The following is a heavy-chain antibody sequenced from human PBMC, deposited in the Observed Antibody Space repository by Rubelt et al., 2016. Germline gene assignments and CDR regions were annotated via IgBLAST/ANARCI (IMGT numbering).Heavy chain of an antibody. Sequence: GQLVQSGAEVKEPGASVKVSCKASGYTFTSYDINRVRQASGQGLEWMGWFNPNSGGTEYAQNFQGRVTMTRDTSISTAYMELSRLRSDDTAVYYCAREQIEVRPGFDQWGQGTLVPVSS. CDR2: FNPNSGGT. D-gene: IGHD6-6*01. CDR1: GYTFTSYD. V-gene: IGHV1-2*02. J-gene: IGHJ4*02. CDR3: AREQIEVRPGFDQ.